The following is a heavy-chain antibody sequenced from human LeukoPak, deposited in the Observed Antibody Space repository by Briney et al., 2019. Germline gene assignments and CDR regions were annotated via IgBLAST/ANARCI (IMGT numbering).Heavy chain of an antibody. CDR3: ARSMMGLNSAYDI. CDR1: GFTLSSYA. Sequence: PGGSLRLSCAASGFTLSSYAMSWVRRAPRKGLEWDSGITVSGTNTYDADSVKGRFTISRDNSKNAVYLQMNSLRAEDTAVYYCARSMMGLNSAYDIWGQGTMVTVSS. CDR2: ITVSGTNT. V-gene: IGHV3-23*01. D-gene: IGHD5-12*01. J-gene: IGHJ3*02.